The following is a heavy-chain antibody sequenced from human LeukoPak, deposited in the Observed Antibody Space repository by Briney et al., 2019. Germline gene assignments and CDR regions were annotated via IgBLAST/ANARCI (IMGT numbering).Heavy chain of an antibody. CDR1: GGSISSGGYY. V-gene: IGHV4-31*03. CDR3: ARREDRGAYFDY. Sequence: SETLSLTCTVSGGSISSGGYYWSWIRQHPGKGLEWIGYIYYSGSTYYNPSLKSRVTISVDTFKNQFSLKLSSVTAADTAVYYCARREDRGAYFDYWGQGTLVTVSS. CDR2: IYYSGST. J-gene: IGHJ4*02. D-gene: IGHD5-12*01.